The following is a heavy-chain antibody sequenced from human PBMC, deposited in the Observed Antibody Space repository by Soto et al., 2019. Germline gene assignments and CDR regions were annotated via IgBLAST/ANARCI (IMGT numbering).Heavy chain of an antibody. CDR3: ARVGSSGWYGPSYYFDY. J-gene: IGHJ4*02. D-gene: IGHD6-19*01. CDR2: FYPSGST. Sequence: SETLSLTCGVSVYSISSGYFWGWIRQPPGKGLEWIGTFYPSGSTYYNPSLKSRVTISVDTSKNQFSLKLSSVTAADTAVYYCARVGSSGWYGPSYYFDYWGQGTLVTVSS. V-gene: IGHV4-38-2*01. CDR1: VYSISSGYF.